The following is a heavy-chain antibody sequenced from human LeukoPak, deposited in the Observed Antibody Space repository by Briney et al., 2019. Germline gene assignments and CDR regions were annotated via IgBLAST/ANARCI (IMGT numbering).Heavy chain of an antibody. CDR3: ASLYCGGDCYSVDY. CDR2: IIPILGIA. J-gene: IGHJ4*02. D-gene: IGHD2-21*02. CDR1: GGTFSSYA. V-gene: IGHV1-69*04. Sequence: ASVKVSCKASGGTFSSYAISWVRQAPGQGLEWMGRIIPILGIANYAQKFQGRVTITADKSTSTAYMERSSLRSEDTAVYYCASLYCGGDCYSVDYWGQGTLVTVSS.